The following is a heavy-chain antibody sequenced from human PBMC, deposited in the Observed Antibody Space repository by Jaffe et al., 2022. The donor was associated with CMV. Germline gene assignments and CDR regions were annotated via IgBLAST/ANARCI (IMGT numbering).Heavy chain of an antibody. D-gene: IGHD2-15*01. CDR3: ARKLAVASYGMDV. Sequence: QLQLQESGPGLVKPSETLSLTCTVSGGSISSSSYYWGWIRQPPGKGLEWIGSIYYSGSTYYNPSLKSRVTISVDTSKNQFSLKLSSVTAADTAVYYCARKLAVASYGMDVWGQGTTVTVSS. CDR1: GGSISSSSYY. V-gene: IGHV4-39*01. J-gene: IGHJ6*02. CDR2: IYYSGST.